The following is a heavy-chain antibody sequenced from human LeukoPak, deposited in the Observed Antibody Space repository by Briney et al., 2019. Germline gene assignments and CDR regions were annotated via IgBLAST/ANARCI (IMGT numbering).Heavy chain of an antibody. CDR1: GGSFSGYY. V-gene: IGHV4-34*01. Sequence: SETLSLTCAVYGGSFSGYYWSWIRQPPGKGLEWIGEINHSGSTNYNPSLKSRVTISVDTSKNQFSLKLSSVTAADTAVYYCARQLRYFDWETPDYWGQGTLVTVSS. CDR2: INHSGST. CDR3: ARQLRYFDWETPDY. J-gene: IGHJ4*02. D-gene: IGHD3-9*01.